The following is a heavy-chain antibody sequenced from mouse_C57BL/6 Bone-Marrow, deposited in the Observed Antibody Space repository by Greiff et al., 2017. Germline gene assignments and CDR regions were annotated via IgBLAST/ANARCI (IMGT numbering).Heavy chain of an antibody. CDR2: ISSGGDYI. CDR1: GFTFSSYA. J-gene: IGHJ2*01. D-gene: IGHD1-1*01. V-gene: IGHV5-9-1*02. Sequence: EVQLVESGAGLVKPGGSLKLSCAASGFTFSSYAMSWVRQTPEKRLEWVAYISSGGDYIYYADTVKGRFTISRDNARNTLYLQMSSLKSEDTAMYYCTSHYYGSSYLYFDYWGQGTTLTVSS. CDR3: TSHYYGSSYLYFDY.